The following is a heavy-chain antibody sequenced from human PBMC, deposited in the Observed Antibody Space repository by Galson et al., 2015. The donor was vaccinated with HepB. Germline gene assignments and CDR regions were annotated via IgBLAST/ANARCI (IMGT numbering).Heavy chain of an antibody. Sequence: SVKVSCKVSGYTLTELSMHWVRQAPGKGLEWMGGFDPEDGETIYAQKFQGRVTMTEDTSTDTAYMELSSLRSEDTAVYCCATDLQKDIVVVVAASWGQGTLVTVSS. CDR1: GYTLTELS. V-gene: IGHV1-24*01. CDR3: ATDLQKDIVVVVAAS. D-gene: IGHD2-15*01. CDR2: FDPEDGET. J-gene: IGHJ5*02.